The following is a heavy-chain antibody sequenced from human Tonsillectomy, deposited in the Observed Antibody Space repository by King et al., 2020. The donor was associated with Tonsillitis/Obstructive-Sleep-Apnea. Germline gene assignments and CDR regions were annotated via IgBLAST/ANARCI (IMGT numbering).Heavy chain of an antibody. CDR2: ISYDGSNK. Sequence: VQLVESGGGVVQPGRSLRLSCAASGFTFSSYAMHWVRQAPGKGLEWVAVISYDGSNKYYADSVKGRFTISRDNSKNTLYLQMNSLRAEDTAVYYCARDGRDGYKFDYWGQGTLVTVSS. J-gene: IGHJ4*02. D-gene: IGHD5-24*01. V-gene: IGHV3-30*04. CDR3: ARDGRDGYKFDY. CDR1: GFTFSSYA.